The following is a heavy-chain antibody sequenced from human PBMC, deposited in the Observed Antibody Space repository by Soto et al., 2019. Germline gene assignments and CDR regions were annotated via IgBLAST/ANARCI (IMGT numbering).Heavy chain of an antibody. CDR2: IYPGDSDT. V-gene: IGHV5-51*01. CDR3: ARHVGSSSYIDY. CDR1: GYSLTSYW. Sequence: GESLKIACKGSGYSLTSYWIGWVRQMPGKGLQWMGIIYPGDSDTRYSPSFQGQVTISAAKSISTAYLQWSSLKASDTAMYYCARHVGSSSYIDYWGQGTLVTVSS. D-gene: IGHD6-6*01. J-gene: IGHJ4*02.